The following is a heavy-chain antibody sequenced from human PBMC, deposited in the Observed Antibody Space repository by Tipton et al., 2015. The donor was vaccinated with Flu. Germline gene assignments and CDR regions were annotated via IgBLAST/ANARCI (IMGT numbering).Heavy chain of an antibody. CDR1: GGSISRGSYY. J-gene: IGHJ5*02. D-gene: IGHD3-22*01. CDR3: TRAPGSSGYYP. Sequence: LRLSCNVSGGSISRGSYYWSWIRQPAGKGPEWIGRFYISGSTDYNPSLKSRVTILVDTSKNQFSLTLTSVTVADTAVYYCTRAPGSSGYYPWGQGTLVTVSS. V-gene: IGHV4-61*02. CDR2: FYISGST.